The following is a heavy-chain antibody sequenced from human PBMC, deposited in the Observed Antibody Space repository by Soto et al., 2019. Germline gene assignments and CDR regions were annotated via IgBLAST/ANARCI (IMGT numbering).Heavy chain of an antibody. Sequence: QVQLQQWGAGLLKPSETLSLTCAVYGGSFSGYYWSWIRQPPGKGLEWIGEINHSGSTNYNPSLNRRVTISGDASKTQFPLKLGSVTAADTVVYYCAREYGGNSGTFDYWGQGTLVTVSS. J-gene: IGHJ4*02. V-gene: IGHV4-34*01. CDR2: INHSGST. D-gene: IGHD2-21*02. CDR3: AREYGGNSGTFDY. CDR1: GGSFSGYY.